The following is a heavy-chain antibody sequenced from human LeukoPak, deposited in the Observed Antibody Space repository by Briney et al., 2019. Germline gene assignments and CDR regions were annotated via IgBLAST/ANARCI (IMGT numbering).Heavy chain of an antibody. V-gene: IGHV4-4*07. D-gene: IGHD3-10*01. Sequence: PSETLSLTCTVPGDSISSYHWSWIRQPAGKGLEWVGRIYSSGNTIYNPSLKSRVTMSVDTSKNQFSLKLSSVTAADTAVYYCARDLMSRDYYGSGLNWFDPWGQGTLVTVSS. J-gene: IGHJ5*02. CDR1: GDSISSYH. CDR3: ARDLMSRDYYGSGLNWFDP. CDR2: IYSSGNT.